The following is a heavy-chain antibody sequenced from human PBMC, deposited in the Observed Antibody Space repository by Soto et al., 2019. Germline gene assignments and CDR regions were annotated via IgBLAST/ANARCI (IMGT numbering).Heavy chain of an antibody. Sequence: QVQLQQWGAGLLKPSGTLSLTCAVYGGSFSGYYWTWIRQPPGTGLEWIEEINHSGSTNYNPSLKSRVTISVDTSQNKSSLKLTSVTAAVTAVYYCARDKMTGLFDYWGQGTMVTVSS. J-gene: IGHJ4*02. CDR3: ARDKMTGLFDY. CDR1: GGSFSGYY. V-gene: IGHV4-34*01. CDR2: INHSGST. D-gene: IGHD3-9*01.